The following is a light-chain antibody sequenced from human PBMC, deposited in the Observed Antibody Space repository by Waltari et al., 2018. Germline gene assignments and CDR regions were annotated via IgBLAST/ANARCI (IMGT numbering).Light chain of an antibody. CDR2: GAS. J-gene: IGKJ4*01. Sequence: ASQRVSNSYLDWYQEIPCQAPRLLIYGASSRATGIPARFSGSGSGTDFNLTISRLEPEDLAVYYCEQYGSSPPSLTFSGGTKVKIK. CDR1: QRVSNSY. CDR3: EQYGSSPPSLT. V-gene: IGKV3-20*01.